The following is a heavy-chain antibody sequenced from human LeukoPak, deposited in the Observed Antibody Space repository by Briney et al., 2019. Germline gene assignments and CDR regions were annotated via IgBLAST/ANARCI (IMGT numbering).Heavy chain of an antibody. D-gene: IGHD1-26*01. CDR3: ARHLSEWELSPAFDY. V-gene: IGHV4-39*01. CDR2: IYYSGST. Sequence: SETLSLTCTVSGGSISSSNYYWGWIRQPPGKGLEWIGSIYYSGSTYYNPSLESRVTISVDTSKNQFSLKLSSVTAADTAVYSCARHLSEWELSPAFDYWGQGALVTVSS. CDR1: GGSISSSNYY. J-gene: IGHJ4*02.